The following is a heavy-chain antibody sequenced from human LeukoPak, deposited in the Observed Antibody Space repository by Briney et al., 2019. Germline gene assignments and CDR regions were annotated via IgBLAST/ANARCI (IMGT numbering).Heavy chain of an antibody. CDR2: IYYSGST. Sequence: SETLSLTCTVSGGSISSSSYYWGWLRQPPGKGLEWIGNIYYSGSTYYNPSLKSRVTISVDTSKNQFSLKLSSVTAADTAVYYCARGPYYHYYMDVWGKGTTVTISS. CDR1: GGSISSSSYY. V-gene: IGHV4-39*07. CDR3: ARGPYYHYYMDV. J-gene: IGHJ6*03.